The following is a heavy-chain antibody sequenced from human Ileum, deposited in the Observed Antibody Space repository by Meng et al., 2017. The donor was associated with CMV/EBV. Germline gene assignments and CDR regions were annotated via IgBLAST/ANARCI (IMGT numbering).Heavy chain of an antibody. CDR1: GYTFTSYY. V-gene: IGHV1-46*01. CDR2: INHSGGST. CDR3: ARARTGDSYYFDY. J-gene: IGHJ4*02. Sequence: KASGYTFTSYYMHWVRQAPGQGLEWMGIINHSGGSTSYAQKFQGRVTMTRDTSTSTVYMELSSLRSEDTAVYYCARARTGDSYYFDYWGQGTLVTVSS. D-gene: IGHD7-27*01.